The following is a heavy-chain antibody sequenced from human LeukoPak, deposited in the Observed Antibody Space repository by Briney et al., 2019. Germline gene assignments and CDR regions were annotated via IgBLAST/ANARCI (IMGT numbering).Heavy chain of an antibody. CDR3: ARVPSSGWYDY. Sequence: PGASVKVSCKASGYTFTTYDINWVRQATGQGLEWMGIINPSGGSTSYAQKFQGRVTMTRDTSTSTVYMELSSLRSEDTAVYYCARVPSSGWYDYWGQGTLVTVSS. J-gene: IGHJ4*02. D-gene: IGHD6-19*01. V-gene: IGHV1-46*01. CDR1: GYTFTTYD. CDR2: INPSGGST.